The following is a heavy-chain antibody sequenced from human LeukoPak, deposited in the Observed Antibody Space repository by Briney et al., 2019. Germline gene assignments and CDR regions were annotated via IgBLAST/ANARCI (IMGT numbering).Heavy chain of an antibody. J-gene: IGHJ4*02. CDR3: ARSSPLITMLRGAFDY. V-gene: IGHV3-21*01. CDR2: ISSSSSYI. CDR1: GFTFSSYS. D-gene: IGHD3-10*01. Sequence: GGSLRLSCAASGFTFSSYSMNWVRQAPGKGLEWVSSISSSSSYIYYADSVKGRFTISRDNAKNSLYLQMNSLRAEDTAVYYCARSSPLITMLRGAFDYWGQGTLVTVSS.